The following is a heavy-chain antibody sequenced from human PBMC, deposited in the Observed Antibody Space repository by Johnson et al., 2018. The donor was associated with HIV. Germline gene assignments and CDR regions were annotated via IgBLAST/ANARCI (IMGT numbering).Heavy chain of an antibody. V-gene: IGHV3-66*03. J-gene: IGHJ3*02. D-gene: IGHD6-25*01. CDR1: GFTVSTNY. CDR3: ARAPPGGAFDI. Sequence: VQLVESGGGLIQPGGSLRLSCAASGFTVSTNYMSWVRQAPGKGLDWVSVIYSSGSTYYTDSVKGRFTTSRDNSKNTVYLQMNSLRVEDTAVYYCARAPPGGAFDIWGQGTMVTVSS. CDR2: IYSSGST.